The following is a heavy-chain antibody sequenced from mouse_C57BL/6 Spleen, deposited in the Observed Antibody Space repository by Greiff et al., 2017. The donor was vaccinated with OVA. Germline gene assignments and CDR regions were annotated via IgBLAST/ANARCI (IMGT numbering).Heavy chain of an antibody. CDR2: IRNKANGYTK. Sequence: EVKLMESGGGLVQPGGSLSLSCAASGFTFTDYYMSWVRQPPGKALEWLGFIRNKANGYTKEYSASVQGRFTISRDNSQSILYLQMNALRAEDSATYYCARYPIYSYAMDYWGQGTSVTVSS. CDR1: GFTFTDYY. D-gene: IGHD2-1*01. V-gene: IGHV7-3*01. J-gene: IGHJ4*01. CDR3: ARYPIYSYAMDY.